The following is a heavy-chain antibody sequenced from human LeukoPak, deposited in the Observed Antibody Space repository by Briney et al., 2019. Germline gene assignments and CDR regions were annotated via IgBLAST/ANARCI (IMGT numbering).Heavy chain of an antibody. Sequence: KASETLSLTCTVSGGSIRSYYWTWIRQPPGKGLEWIGFIHYSGRTNYNPSLKSRVTISVDTSKNQFSLKLSSVTAADTAVYYCARLRNHNYDTSGYYSMDVWGQGTTVTVSS. CDR2: IHYSGRT. V-gene: IGHV4-59*08. J-gene: IGHJ6*02. CDR3: ARLRNHNYDTSGYYSMDV. D-gene: IGHD3-22*01. CDR1: GGSIRSYY.